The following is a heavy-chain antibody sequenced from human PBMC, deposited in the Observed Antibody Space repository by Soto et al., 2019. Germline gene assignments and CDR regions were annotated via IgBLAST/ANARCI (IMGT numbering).Heavy chain of an antibody. V-gene: IGHV4-31*03. Sequence: QVQLQESGPGLVKPSQTLSLTCTVSGGSISSGGYYWRWIRQHPGKGLEWIGYLYYSGSTYYNPSLKSRVTLSVDTSKNQVSLKLSSVTAADTAVYYCAREGCSVTTTYGMDVWGQGTTVTVSS. D-gene: IGHD4-4*01. CDR3: AREGCSVTTTYGMDV. J-gene: IGHJ6*02. CDR1: GGSISSGGYY. CDR2: LYYSGST.